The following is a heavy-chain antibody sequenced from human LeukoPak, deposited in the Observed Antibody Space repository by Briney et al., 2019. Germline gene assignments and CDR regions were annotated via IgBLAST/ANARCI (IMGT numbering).Heavy chain of an antibody. CDR2: VSYTRVAT. V-gene: IGHV3-23*01. J-gene: IGHJ3*02. Sequence: GGSLRLSCAASGFTFSSFTLSWVRQAPGKGLEWVSGVSYTRVATYYADSVKGRFTISRDDSQNILYLQMNGLRAEDTAVYFCAKAFREFGTSSSYSSFDTWGQGTMVTVSS. CDR1: GFTFSSFT. D-gene: IGHD5-18*01. CDR3: AKAFREFGTSSSYSSFDT.